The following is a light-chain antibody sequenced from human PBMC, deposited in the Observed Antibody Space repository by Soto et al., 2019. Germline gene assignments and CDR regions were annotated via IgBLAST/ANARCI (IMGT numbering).Light chain of an antibody. CDR2: DVD. V-gene: IGLV2-14*03. J-gene: IGLJ1*01. CDR1: SNDVGAYHF. Sequence: QSVLTQPASVSGSPGQSIAISCTGTSNDVGAYHFVSWFQQHPGKAPKLIIYDVDNRPSGVSDRFSASKSGNTASLTISGLQAEDEADYYCSSYVTDDTYVFGTGTKLTVL. CDR3: SSYVTDDTYV.